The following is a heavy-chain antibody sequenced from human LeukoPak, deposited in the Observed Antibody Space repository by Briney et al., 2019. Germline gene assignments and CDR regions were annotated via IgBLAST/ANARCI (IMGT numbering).Heavy chain of an antibody. CDR1: GFTFTKYW. CDR3: ARGRVGNQLLPWGYYFDY. CDR2: IKQDGSDK. V-gene: IGHV3-7*01. Sequence: GGSLRLSCAASGFTFTKYWMTWVRQAPGKGLEWVGNIKQDGSDKNYMDSVKGRFTISRDNTKNSVYLQMNSLRAEDTAVYYCARGRVGNQLLPWGYYFDYWGQGTLVTVSS. D-gene: IGHD2-2*01. J-gene: IGHJ4*02.